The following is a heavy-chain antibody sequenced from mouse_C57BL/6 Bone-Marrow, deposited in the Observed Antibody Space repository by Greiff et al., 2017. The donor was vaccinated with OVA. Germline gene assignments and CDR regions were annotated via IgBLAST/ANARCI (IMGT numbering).Heavy chain of an antibody. CDR2: IHPNSGST. CDR3: ARVAWRDFDY. CDR1: GYTFTSYW. J-gene: IGHJ2*01. Sequence: VQLQQPGAELVRPGASVKLSCKASGYTFTSYWMHWVKQRPGQGLEWIGMIHPNSGSTNYNEKFKSKATLSVDKSSSTASMQISSLTSEGSAVYYCARVAWRDFDYWGQGTTLTVSS. V-gene: IGHV1-64*01.